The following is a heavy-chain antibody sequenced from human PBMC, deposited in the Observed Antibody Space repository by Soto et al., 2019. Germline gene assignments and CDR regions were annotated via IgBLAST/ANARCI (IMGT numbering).Heavy chain of an antibody. CDR2: ISVYNGNT. D-gene: IGHD3-3*01. Sequence: ASVKVSCKASGYTFTSYGISWVRQAPGQGLEWMGWISVYNGNTNYAQKLQGRVTMTTDTSTSTAYMELRSLRSDDTAVYYCARTTPGYDFWSGYYTNYYYYMDVWGKGTTVTVSS. CDR1: GYTFTSYG. J-gene: IGHJ6*03. V-gene: IGHV1-18*01. CDR3: ARTTPGYDFWSGYYTNYYYYMDV.